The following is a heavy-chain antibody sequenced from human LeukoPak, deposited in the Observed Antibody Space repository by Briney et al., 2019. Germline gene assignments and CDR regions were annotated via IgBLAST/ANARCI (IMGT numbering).Heavy chain of an antibody. CDR2: MNPNSGNT. CDR1: GYSFTSYD. V-gene: IGHV1-8*03. CDR3: ARSLAARPGTGFDY. J-gene: IGHJ4*02. Sequence: ASVKVSCKASGYSFTSYDINWVRQATGQRLEWMGWMNPNSGNTGYAQKFQGRVTITRNTSISTAYMELSSLRSEDTAVYYCARSLAARPGTGFDYWGQGTLVTVSS. D-gene: IGHD6-6*01.